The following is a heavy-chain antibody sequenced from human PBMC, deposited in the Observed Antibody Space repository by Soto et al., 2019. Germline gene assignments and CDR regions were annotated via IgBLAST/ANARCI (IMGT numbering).Heavy chain of an antibody. CDR1: GYIFNTYW. CDR2: IYPGDLDT. D-gene: IGHD5-18*01. Sequence: GASLKISCTGSGYIFNTYWIDSVRQMPGKGLEWTGIIYPGDLDTRYSPSFQGQVNMSVDKSINTAYLQWNRLETSDTAMYYCARLLGYSYGYQEFFDCWGQGTPVRVSS. J-gene: IGHJ4*02. V-gene: IGHV5-51*01. CDR3: ARLLGYSYGYQEFFDC.